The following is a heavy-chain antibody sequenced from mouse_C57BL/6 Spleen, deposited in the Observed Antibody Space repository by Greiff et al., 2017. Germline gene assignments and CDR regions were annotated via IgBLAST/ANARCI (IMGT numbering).Heavy chain of an antibody. CDR3: ARDYAGAMDY. J-gene: IGHJ4*01. V-gene: IGHV1-72*01. Sequence: QVQLQQPGAELVKPGASVKLSCKASGYTFTSYWMHWVKQRPGRGLEWIGRIYPNSGGTKYNEKFKSKDTLTVDKPSSTAYMQLSSLTSEDSAVYYCARDYAGAMDYWGQGTSVTVSS. CDR2: IYPNSGGT. CDR1: GYTFTSYW. D-gene: IGHD2-4*01.